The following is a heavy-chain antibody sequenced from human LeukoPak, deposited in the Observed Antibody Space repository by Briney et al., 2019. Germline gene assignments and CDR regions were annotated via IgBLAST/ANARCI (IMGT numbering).Heavy chain of an antibody. J-gene: IGHJ4*02. CDR3: ARARWLRYCSSTSCYSWLNYFDY. CDR2: INHSGST. D-gene: IGHD2-2*02. V-gene: IGHV4-34*01. CDR1: GGPFSGYY. Sequence: SETLSLTCAVYGGPFSGYYWSWIRQPPGKGLEWIGEINHSGSTNYNPSLKSRVTISVDTSKNQFSLKLSSVTAADTAVYYCARARWLRYCSSTSCYSWLNYFDYWGQGTLVTVSS.